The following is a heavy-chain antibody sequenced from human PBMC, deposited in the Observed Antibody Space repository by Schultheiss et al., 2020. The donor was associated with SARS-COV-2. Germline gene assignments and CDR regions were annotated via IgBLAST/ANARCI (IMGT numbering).Heavy chain of an antibody. V-gene: IGHV4-59*01. CDR1: GGSISSYY. D-gene: IGHD6-13*01. J-gene: IGHJ6*02. CDR2: IYYSGST. CDR3: ARGVSHYYYGMDV. Sequence: SETLSLTCTVSGGSISSYYWSWIRQPPGKGLEWIGYIYYSGSTNYNPSLKSRVTISVDTSKNQFSLKLSSVTAADTAVYYCARGVSHYYYGMDVWGQGTTVTVSS.